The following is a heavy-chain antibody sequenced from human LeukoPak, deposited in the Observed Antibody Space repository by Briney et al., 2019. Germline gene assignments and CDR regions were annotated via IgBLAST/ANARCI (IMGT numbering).Heavy chain of an antibody. J-gene: IGHJ4*02. CDR1: GFTFSSYV. Sequence: GGSLRLSCAASGFTFSSYVMHWVRQAPGKGLEWVAVIWYDGSNKYYADSVKGRFTISRDNSKNTLYLQMNSLRAEDTAVYYCARDAAHTVTTYPRYWGQGTLVTVSS. V-gene: IGHV3-33*01. CDR2: IWYDGSNK. D-gene: IGHD4-17*01. CDR3: ARDAAHTVTTYPRY.